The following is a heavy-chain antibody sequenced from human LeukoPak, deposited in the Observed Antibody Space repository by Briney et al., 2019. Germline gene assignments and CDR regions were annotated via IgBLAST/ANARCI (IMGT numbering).Heavy chain of an antibody. J-gene: IGHJ5*02. CDR3: ARCRPAAISNWFDP. D-gene: IGHD2-2*02. Sequence: ASVKVSCKASGYTFTGYYMHWVRQAPGQGLEWMGWINPNSGRTNYAQKFQGRVTMTRDTSISTAYMELSRLRSDDTAVYYCARCRPAAISNWFDPWGQGTLVTVSS. CDR1: GYTFTGYY. V-gene: IGHV1-2*02. CDR2: INPNSGRT.